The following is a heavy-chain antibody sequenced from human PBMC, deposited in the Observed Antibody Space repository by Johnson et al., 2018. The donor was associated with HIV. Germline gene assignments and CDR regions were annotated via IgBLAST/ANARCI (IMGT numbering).Heavy chain of an antibody. J-gene: IGHJ3*01. V-gene: IGHV3-33*01. Sequence: QVQLVESGGGVVQPGGSLRLSCVASGFIFSTYGMHWVRQAPGKGLEWLAVIWYDGSNKYYADSVKGRFTISRDNSKNTLFLQMNSLRAEDTAVYYCARDNLRAFDVWGQGTTVTVSS. CDR2: IWYDGSNK. CDR1: GFIFSTYG. D-gene: IGHD5/OR15-5a*01. CDR3: ARDNLRAFDV.